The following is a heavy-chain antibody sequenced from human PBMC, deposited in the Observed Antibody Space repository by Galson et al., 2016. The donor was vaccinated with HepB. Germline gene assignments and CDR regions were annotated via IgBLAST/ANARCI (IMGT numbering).Heavy chain of an antibody. D-gene: IGHD6-13*01. J-gene: IGHJ4*02. Sequence: SVKVACKASGCTVTTYAVHWVRQAPGQRLEWMGWIYAGNGNTKYSKRFQGRVTITRDTSASTDYIELSSLRSEDSAVYCFARGITGVGTFDYGGQGTLVNVSS. CDR3: ARGITGVGTFDY. V-gene: IGHV1-3*01. CDR2: IYAGNGNT. CDR1: GCTVTTYA.